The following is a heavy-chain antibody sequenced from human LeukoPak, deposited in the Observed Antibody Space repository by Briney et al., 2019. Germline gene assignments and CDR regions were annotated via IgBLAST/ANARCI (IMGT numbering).Heavy chain of an antibody. Sequence: SETLSLTCAVYGGSFSGYYWSWIRQPPGKGLEWIGEINHSGSTNYNPSLKSRVTISVDTSKNQFSLQLASVTPEDTAVYYCAASSGGFYSWGQGTLVTVSS. D-gene: IGHD2-15*01. J-gene: IGHJ4*02. V-gene: IGHV4-34*01. CDR3: AASSGGFYS. CDR1: GGSFSGYY. CDR2: INHSGST.